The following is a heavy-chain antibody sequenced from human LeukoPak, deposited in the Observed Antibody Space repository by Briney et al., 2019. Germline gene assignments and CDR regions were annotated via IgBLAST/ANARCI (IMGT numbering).Heavy chain of an antibody. CDR3: AKAEFYDFWSGYYSDY. CDR2: IGGSGGST. V-gene: IGHV3-23*01. J-gene: IGHJ4*02. D-gene: IGHD3-3*01. Sequence: TGGSLRPSCAASGFTFSSYAMSWVRQAPGKGLEWVSAIGGSGGSTYYADSVKGRFTISRDNSKNTLYLQMNSLRAEDTAVYYCAKAEFYDFWSGYYSDYWGQGTLVTVSS. CDR1: GFTFSSYA.